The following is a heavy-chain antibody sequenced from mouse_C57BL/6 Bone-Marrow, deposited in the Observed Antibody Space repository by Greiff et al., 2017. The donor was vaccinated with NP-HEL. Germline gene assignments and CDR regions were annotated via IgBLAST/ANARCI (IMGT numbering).Heavy chain of an antibody. CDR3: TRDGTYYSNYGYFDV. V-gene: IGHV5-9-1*02. Sequence: EVKLVESGEGLVKPGGSLKLSCAASGFTFSSYAMSWVRQTPEKRLEWVAYISSGGDYIYYADTVKGRFTISRDNARNTLYLQMSSLKSEDTARYYCTRDGTYYSNYGYFDVWGKGTTVTVSS. J-gene: IGHJ1*03. D-gene: IGHD2-5*01. CDR1: GFTFSSYA. CDR2: ISSGGDYI.